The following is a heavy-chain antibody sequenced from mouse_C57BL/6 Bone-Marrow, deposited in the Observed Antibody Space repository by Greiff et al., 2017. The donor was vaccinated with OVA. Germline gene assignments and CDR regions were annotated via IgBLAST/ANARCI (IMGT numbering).Heavy chain of an antibody. CDR1: GYTFTSYW. CDR2: IDPTSGGT. Sequence: VQLQQPGAELVKPGASVKLSCKASGYTFTSYWMHWVKQRPGRGLEWIGRIDPTSGGTNYNEKFKSKATLTVDKSSSTAYMQLSSLTSEDSAVYCCARSEAAYYYGSSSHAMDYWGQGTSVTVSA. V-gene: IGHV1-62-3*01. CDR3: ARSEAAYYYGSSSHAMDY. D-gene: IGHD1-1*01. J-gene: IGHJ4*01.